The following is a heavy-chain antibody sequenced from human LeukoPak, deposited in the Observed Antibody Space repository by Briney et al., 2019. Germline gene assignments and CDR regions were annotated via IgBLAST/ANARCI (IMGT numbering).Heavy chain of an antibody. V-gene: IGHV3-7*03. D-gene: IGHD5-18*01. Sequence: PGGSQRLSCAASGFTFSSYWMSWVRQAPGKGLEWVADIKQDGSEKYYVDSVKGRFTISRDNAKNSLYLQMNSLRAEDTAVYYCARDQGYSYGDFDYWGQGTLVTVSS. J-gene: IGHJ4*02. CDR2: IKQDGSEK. CDR3: ARDQGYSYGDFDY. CDR1: GFTFSSYW.